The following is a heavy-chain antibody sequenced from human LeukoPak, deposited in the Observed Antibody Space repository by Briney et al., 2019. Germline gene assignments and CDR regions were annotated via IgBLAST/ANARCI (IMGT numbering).Heavy chain of an antibody. D-gene: IGHD1-26*01. CDR2: IRYDGSNK. J-gene: IGHJ4*02. CDR1: GFTFSSYG. Sequence: GGSLRLSCAASGFTFSSYGMHWVRQAPGKGLEWVAFIRYDGSNKYYADSVKGRFTISRDNSENTLYLQMNSLRAEDTAVYYCAKGDYSGSYLDTGYFDYWGQGTLVTVSS. CDR3: AKGDYSGSYLDTGYFDY. V-gene: IGHV3-30*02.